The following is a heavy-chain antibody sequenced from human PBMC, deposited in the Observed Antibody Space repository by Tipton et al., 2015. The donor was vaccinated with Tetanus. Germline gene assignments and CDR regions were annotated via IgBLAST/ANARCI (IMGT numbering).Heavy chain of an antibody. V-gene: IGHV4-59*02. J-gene: IGHJ1*01. CDR3: AGVTAQRTELYFEH. Sequence: LRLSCTVSGDSVSGYYWSWIRQPPGKGLEWVGYVYYTGDTNYNPSLKSRVTISMDRSENQISLKMASVTAADTAVYYCAGVTAQRTELYFEHWGQGTQVTVSS. CDR2: VYYTGDT. D-gene: IGHD2-8*02. CDR1: GDSVSGYY.